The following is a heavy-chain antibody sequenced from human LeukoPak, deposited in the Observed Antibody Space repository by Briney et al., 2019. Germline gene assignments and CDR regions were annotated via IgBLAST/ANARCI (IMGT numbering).Heavy chain of an antibody. D-gene: IGHD3-10*02. J-gene: IGHJ6*04. V-gene: IGHV3-48*03. CDR1: GFTFSSYE. CDR2: INHSGSTI. Sequence: PGGSLRLSCAASGFTFSSYEMNWVRQAPGKGLEWVSYINHSGSTIYYADSVKGRFTISRDNAKNSLYLQMNSLRAEDTAVYYCAELGITMIGGVWGKGTTVTISS. CDR3: AELGITMIGGV.